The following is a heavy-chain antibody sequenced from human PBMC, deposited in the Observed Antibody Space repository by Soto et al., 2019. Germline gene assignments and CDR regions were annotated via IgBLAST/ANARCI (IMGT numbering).Heavy chain of an antibody. D-gene: IGHD2-15*01. Sequence: QVQLVESGGGVVQPGRSLRLSCAASGFTFSSYGMHWVRQAPGKGLEWVAVIWYDGSNKYYADSVKGRFTISRDNSKNPLHLQMNSLRAEDTAVYYCASEYCSGGRCYYSGMDVWGQGTTVTVSS. J-gene: IGHJ6*02. CDR2: IWYDGSNK. CDR1: GFTFSSYG. CDR3: ASEYCSGGRCYYSGMDV. V-gene: IGHV3-33*01.